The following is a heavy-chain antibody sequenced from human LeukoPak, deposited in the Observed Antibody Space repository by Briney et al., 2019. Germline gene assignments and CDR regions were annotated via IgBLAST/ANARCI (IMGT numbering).Heavy chain of an antibody. CDR2: IKQDGSDK. J-gene: IGHJ4*02. CDR1: GFTFNSYW. Sequence: GGSLRLSCAASGFTFNSYWMTWVRQAPGKGLEWVAVIKQDGSDKYYAGSVKGRFTISRDNAKNSLYLQMNSLRAEDTAVYFCARYNSAWKTDDYWGQGTLVTVSS. CDR3: ARYNSAWKTDDY. D-gene: IGHD6-19*01. V-gene: IGHV3-7*03.